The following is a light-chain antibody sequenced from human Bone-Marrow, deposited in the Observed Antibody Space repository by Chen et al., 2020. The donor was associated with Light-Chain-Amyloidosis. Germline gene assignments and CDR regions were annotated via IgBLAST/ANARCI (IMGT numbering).Light chain of an antibody. CDR1: DLPTKY. V-gene: IGLV3-25*03. CDR3: QSTDSSGTDEVI. CDR2: RDT. J-gene: IGLJ2*01. Sequence: SYELTQPPSVSVSPGQTARITCSGDDLPTKYAYWYQQKPGQAPVLGIHRDTERPSGISERFSGSSSGTTATLTISGVQAEDEADYHCQSTDSSGTDEVIFGGGTKQTDL.